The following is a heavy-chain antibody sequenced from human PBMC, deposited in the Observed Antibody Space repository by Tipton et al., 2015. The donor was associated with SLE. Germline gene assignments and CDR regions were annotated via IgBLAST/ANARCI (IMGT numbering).Heavy chain of an antibody. Sequence: SLRLSCAASGFSVSSNYMSWVRQAPGKGLEWVAFIRYDGSNKYYADSVKGRFTISRDNSKNTLYLQMNSLRAEDTAVYYCAKEGYSYGTYFDYWGQGTLVTVSS. CDR3: AKEGYSYGTYFDY. V-gene: IGHV3-30*02. CDR2: IRYDGSNK. J-gene: IGHJ4*02. D-gene: IGHD5-18*01. CDR1: GFSVSSNY.